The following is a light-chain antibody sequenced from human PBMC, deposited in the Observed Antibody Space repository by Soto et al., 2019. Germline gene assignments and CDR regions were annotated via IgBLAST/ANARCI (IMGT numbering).Light chain of an antibody. J-gene: IGKJ1*01. CDR1: QSVLYNSDNKNY. CDR3: QQYGSSPSWT. CDR2: WAS. V-gene: IGKV4-1*01. Sequence: DIVMTQSPDSLSVSLGERATINCKSSQSVLYNSDNKNYLAWYQQKPGQPPKLLIYWASSRESGVPDRFSGSGSGTDCPLTISSLQAEDVAVYYCQQYGSSPSWTFGQGTKVEIK.